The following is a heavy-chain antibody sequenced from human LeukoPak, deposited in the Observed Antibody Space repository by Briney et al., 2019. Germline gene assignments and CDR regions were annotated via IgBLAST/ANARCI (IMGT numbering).Heavy chain of an antibody. J-gene: IGHJ3*02. CDR1: GGTFSSYA. D-gene: IGHD4-17*01. CDR3: ARDLRLGVAFDT. Sequence: ASVKVSCKASGGTFSSYAISWVRQAPGQGLEWMGRIIPILGIANYAQKFQGRVTITADKSTSTAYMELSSLRSEDTAVYYCARDLRLGVAFDTWGQGTMVTVSS. CDR2: IIPILGIA. V-gene: IGHV1-69*04.